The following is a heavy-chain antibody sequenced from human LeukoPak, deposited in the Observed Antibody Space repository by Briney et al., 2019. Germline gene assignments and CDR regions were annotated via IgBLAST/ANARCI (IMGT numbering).Heavy chain of an antibody. J-gene: IGHJ4*02. V-gene: IGHV3-21*01. CDR1: GFTFHYW. CDR3: ARDFGRKIDY. Sequence: GGSLRLSCAVSGFTFHYWMAWVRQAPGKGLEWVSSISSSSSYIYYADSVKGRFTISRDNAKNSLYLQMNSLRAEDTAVYYCARDFGRKIDYWGQGTLVTVSS. D-gene: IGHD3-3*01. CDR2: ISSSSSYI.